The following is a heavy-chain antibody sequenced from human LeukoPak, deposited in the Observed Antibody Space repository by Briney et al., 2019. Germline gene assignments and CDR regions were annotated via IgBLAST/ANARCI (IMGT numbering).Heavy chain of an antibody. CDR2: IDSSGST. J-gene: IGHJ5*02. D-gene: IGHD5-12*01. V-gene: IGHV4-4*07. Sequence: SDTPSLTCTVSAGSISGHNWSWLRQPAGKGPEWIGRIDSSGSTSYSPSFMTRVTISVDNSKNQFSLKLRSVNAADTAVYYCARESRSYSGFDFGPWFDPWGQGTLVIVSS. CDR3: ARESRSYSGFDFGPWFDP. CDR1: AGSISGHN.